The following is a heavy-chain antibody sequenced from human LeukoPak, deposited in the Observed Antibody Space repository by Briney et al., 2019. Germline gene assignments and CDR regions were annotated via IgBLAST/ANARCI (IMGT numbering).Heavy chain of an antibody. CDR3: ARDMGYTYGHAFDY. CDR2: TWHDGSNK. Sequence: PGGSLRLSCAASGFIFSSYGMHWVRQAPGKGLEWVALTWHDGSNKYYADSVKGRFTISRDNSKNTLYLEMNSLRAEGTAVYYCARDMGYTYGHAFDYWGQGTLVTVSS. D-gene: IGHD5-18*01. J-gene: IGHJ4*02. V-gene: IGHV3-33*01. CDR1: GFIFSSYG.